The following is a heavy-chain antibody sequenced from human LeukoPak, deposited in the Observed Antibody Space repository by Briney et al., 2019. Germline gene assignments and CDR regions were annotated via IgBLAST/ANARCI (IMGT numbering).Heavy chain of an antibody. V-gene: IGHV3-30*02. Sequence: GGSLRLSCAASGFTFSNYGMNWVRQAPGKGLEWVAVIWYDGSNKYYADSVKGRFTISRDNSKNTLYLQMNSLRAEDTAVYYCAKDGYPLGYCSSTSCPYFFDYWGQGTLVTVSS. CDR3: AKDGYPLGYCSSTSCPYFFDY. CDR2: IWYDGSNK. D-gene: IGHD2-2*01. J-gene: IGHJ4*02. CDR1: GFTFSNYG.